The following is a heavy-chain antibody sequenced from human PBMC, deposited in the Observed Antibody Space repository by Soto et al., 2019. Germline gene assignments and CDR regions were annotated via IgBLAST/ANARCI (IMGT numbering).Heavy chain of an antibody. V-gene: IGHV1-3*01. CDR2: INAGNGNT. CDR3: ARDSGGMDV. Sequence: GSVEVSWKAPRYTFTSYAMHWVRQAPGQRLEWMGWINAGNGNTKYSQKFQGRVIITRDTSASTAYMELRTLRSEDTAVYYCARDSGGMDVWGQGTTVTVSS. CDR1: RYTFTSYA. J-gene: IGHJ6*02.